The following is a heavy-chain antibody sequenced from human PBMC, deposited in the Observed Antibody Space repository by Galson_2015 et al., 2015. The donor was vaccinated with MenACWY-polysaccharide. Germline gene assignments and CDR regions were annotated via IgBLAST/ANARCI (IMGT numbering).Heavy chain of an antibody. Sequence: FLRLSCAASGSRFSNSGMHRVRQAPGKGLEWVAAIQYDGSSKAYADSVKGRFTISRDTSKNTVYLEMTTVGVEDTAVYYCARAGSSIVGRAFDAWGQGTMVAVSS. D-gene: IGHD3-3*02. V-gene: IGHV3-33*01. CDR3: ARAGSSIVGRAFDA. J-gene: IGHJ3*01. CDR2: IQYDGSSK. CDR1: GSRFSNSG.